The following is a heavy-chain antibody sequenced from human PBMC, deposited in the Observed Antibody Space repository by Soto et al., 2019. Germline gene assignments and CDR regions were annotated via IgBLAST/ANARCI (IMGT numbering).Heavy chain of an antibody. Sequence: EVQLVESGGGLVKPGGSLSLSCAASGFTFSSYSMNWVRQAPGKGLEWVSSISSSSSYIYYADSVKGRFTISRDHAKNSLYLQMNSLRAEDTAVYYCARDPRPGYSSSWYVYWGQGTLVTVSS. D-gene: IGHD6-13*01. CDR3: ARDPRPGYSSSWYVY. V-gene: IGHV3-21*01. J-gene: IGHJ4*02. CDR2: ISSSSSYI. CDR1: GFTFSSYS.